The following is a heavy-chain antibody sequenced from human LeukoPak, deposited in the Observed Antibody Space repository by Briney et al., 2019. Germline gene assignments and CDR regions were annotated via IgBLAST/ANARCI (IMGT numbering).Heavy chain of an antibody. CDR3: ARLGSSSTKFDY. CDR2: IWYDGSNK. D-gene: IGHD2-8*01. CDR1: GFTFSSYG. V-gene: IGHV3-33*01. Sequence: PGGSLRLSCAASGFTFSSYGMHWVRQAPGKGLEWVAVIWYDGSNKYYADSVKGRFTISRDNSKNTLYLQMNSLRAEDTAVYYCARLGSSSTKFDYWGQGTLVTVSS. J-gene: IGHJ4*02.